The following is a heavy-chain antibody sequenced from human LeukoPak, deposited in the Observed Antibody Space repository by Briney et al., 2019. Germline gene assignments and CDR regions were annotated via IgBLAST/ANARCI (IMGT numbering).Heavy chain of an antibody. D-gene: IGHD2-15*01. CDR2: INHSGST. J-gene: IGHJ4*02. Sequence: PSETLSLTCTVSGGSISSSSYYWGWIRQPPGKGLEWIGEINHSGSTNYNPSLKSRVTISVDTSKNQFSLKLSSVTAADTAVYYCARLDKDSFKYYFGYWGQGTLVTVSS. V-gene: IGHV4-39*07. CDR3: ARLDKDSFKYYFGY. CDR1: GGSISSSSYY.